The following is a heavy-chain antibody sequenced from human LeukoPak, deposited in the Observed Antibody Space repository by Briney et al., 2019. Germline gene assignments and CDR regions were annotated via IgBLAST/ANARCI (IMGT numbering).Heavy chain of an antibody. D-gene: IGHD1-26*01. CDR3: ARSLLWALDY. V-gene: IGHV3-48*01. CDR1: GFTFSSYS. CDR2: ISSTSSTI. Sequence: GGSLRLSCAGSGFTFSSYSMNWVRQAPGKWLEWISYISSTSSTIYYADSVKGRFTISRDNAKNSLYLQMNSLRAEDTAVYYCARSLLWALDYWGQGTLVTVSS. J-gene: IGHJ4*02.